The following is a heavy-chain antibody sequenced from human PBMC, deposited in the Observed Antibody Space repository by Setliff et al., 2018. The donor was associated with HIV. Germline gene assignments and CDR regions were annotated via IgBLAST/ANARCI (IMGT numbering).Heavy chain of an antibody. D-gene: IGHD1-26*01. Sequence: ASVKVSCKASGYTFTGYYMHWVRQAPGQGLEWMGWINPNSGGTNYAQKFQGKVTMTRDTSISTAYMELSRLRSDDTAVYYCARASGGNSVENGFDIWGQGTMVTVSS. CDR3: ARASGGNSVENGFDI. J-gene: IGHJ3*02. CDR2: INPNSGGT. CDR1: GYTFTGYY. V-gene: IGHV1-2*02.